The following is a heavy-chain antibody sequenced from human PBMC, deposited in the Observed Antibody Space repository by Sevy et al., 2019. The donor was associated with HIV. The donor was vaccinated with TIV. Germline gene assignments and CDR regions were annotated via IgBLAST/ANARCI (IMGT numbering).Heavy chain of an antibody. CDR3: ARDMLGYCSSTGCYAGGYFDY. CDR2: IYYSGIT. J-gene: IGHJ4*02. CDR1: GGSISSYY. D-gene: IGHD2-2*01. Sequence: SETLSLTCTVSGGSISSYYWSWIRQPPGKRLEWIGYIYYSGITNWNTTPTRRVTISVDTAKNQFSRKMSSVTAADTAVYYCARDMLGYCSSTGCYAGGYFDYWGQGTLVTVSS. V-gene: IGHV4-59*01.